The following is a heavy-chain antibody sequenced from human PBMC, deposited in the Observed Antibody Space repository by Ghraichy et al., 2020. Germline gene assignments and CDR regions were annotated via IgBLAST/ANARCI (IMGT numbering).Heavy chain of an antibody. CDR1: GFSFSTYA. J-gene: IGHJ4*02. Sequence: GGSLRLSCAASGFSFSTYAMNWVRQAPGVGLEWVSYISCSSRTTYYADSVKGRFTISRDNARNSLYLQMNNLRADDTAVYYCASEDRLGHHFDHWGQGALDTVSS. D-gene: IGHD3-16*01. CDR2: ISCSSRTT. CDR3: ASEDRLGHHFDH. V-gene: IGHV3-48*01.